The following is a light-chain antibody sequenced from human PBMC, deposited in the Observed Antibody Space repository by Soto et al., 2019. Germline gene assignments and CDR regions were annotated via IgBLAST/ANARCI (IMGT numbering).Light chain of an antibody. Sequence: QSVLTQPASVSSSPGQSIPIPCPVTISDVGSYSLVSWFQQHPGKVPKLLIYEGTKRPSGLSDRFSGSKSGNTAPLTISGLQDEDEADYYCYSYADERLDVFGTGTKV. V-gene: IGLV2-23*01. CDR2: EGT. CDR1: ISDVGSYSL. J-gene: IGLJ1*01. CDR3: YSYADERLDV.